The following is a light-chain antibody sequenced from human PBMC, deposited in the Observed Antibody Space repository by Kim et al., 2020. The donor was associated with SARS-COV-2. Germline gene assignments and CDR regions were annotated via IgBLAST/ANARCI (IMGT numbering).Light chain of an antibody. Sequence: GQSVTISGTGPGSDVGGYNYISWSQQHPVKAPKLMIYEVSKRPSGVPDRCSGSKSGNTASLTVSGLQAEDEADYYCSSYAGSNNLVFGRGTQLTVL. CDR1: GSDVGGYNY. J-gene: IGLJ2*01. CDR2: EVS. V-gene: IGLV2-8*01. CDR3: SSYAGSNNLV.